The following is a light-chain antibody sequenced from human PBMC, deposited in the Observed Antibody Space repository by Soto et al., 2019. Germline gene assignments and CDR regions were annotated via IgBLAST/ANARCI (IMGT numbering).Light chain of an antibody. CDR2: DAS. CDR1: QSISSW. V-gene: IGKV1-5*01. CDR3: QQYYSYPQIT. Sequence: DIQMTHSPSTLSAFLGDIVTITCRASQSISSWVAWYQQKPGKAPNLLIYDASSLQSGVPSRFSGSGSGTDFTLTISCLQSEDFATYYCQQYYSYPQITFGQGTRLE. J-gene: IGKJ5*01.